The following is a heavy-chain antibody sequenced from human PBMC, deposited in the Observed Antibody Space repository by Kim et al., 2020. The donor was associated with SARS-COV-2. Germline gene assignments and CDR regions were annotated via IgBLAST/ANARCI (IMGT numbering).Heavy chain of an antibody. J-gene: IGHJ4*02. CDR2: IWYDGSNK. Sequence: GGSLRLSCAASGFTFSSYGMHWVRQAPGKGLEWVAVIWYDGSNKYYADSVKGRFTISRDNSKNTLYLQMNSLRAEDTAVYYCARDHDYDSSGYLVYWGQGTLVTVSS. CDR1: GFTFSSYG. CDR3: ARDHDYDSSGYLVY. V-gene: IGHV3-33*01. D-gene: IGHD3-22*01.